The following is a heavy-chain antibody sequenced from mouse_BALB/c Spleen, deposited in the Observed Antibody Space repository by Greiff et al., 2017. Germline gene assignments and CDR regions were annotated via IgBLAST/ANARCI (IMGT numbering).Heavy chain of an antibody. CDR1: GDSITSGY. Sequence: EVMLVESGPSLVKPSQTLSLTCSVTGDSITSGYWNWIRKFPGNKLEYMGYISYSGSTYYNPSLKSRISITRDTSKNQYYLQLNSVTTEDTATYYCARTYYGSSYGHFDYWGQGTTLTVSS. J-gene: IGHJ2*01. D-gene: IGHD1-1*01. CDR2: ISYSGST. V-gene: IGHV3-8*02. CDR3: ARTYYGSSYGHFDY.